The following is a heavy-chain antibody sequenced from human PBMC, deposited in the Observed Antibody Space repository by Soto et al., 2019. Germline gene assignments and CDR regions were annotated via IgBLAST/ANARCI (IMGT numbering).Heavy chain of an antibody. Sequence: QVQLVQSGAEVKKPGASVKVSCKASGYTFTRSGISWVRQAPGQGLEWMGWISTYNGDTNYAQTFQGRVTMTTDTSTSTVYMELRSLRSADTAVYYCAREGVAPYYYYGMDGWGQGTPVTVSS. CDR2: ISTYNGDT. J-gene: IGHJ6*02. CDR3: AREGVAPYYYYGMDG. D-gene: IGHD5-12*01. V-gene: IGHV1-18*01. CDR1: GYTFTRSG.